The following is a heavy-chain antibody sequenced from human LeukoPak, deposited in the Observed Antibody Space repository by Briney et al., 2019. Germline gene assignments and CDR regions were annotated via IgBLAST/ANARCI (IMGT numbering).Heavy chain of an antibody. CDR2: IYYSGST. J-gene: IGHJ5*02. D-gene: IGHD1-7*01. CDR1: GGPISSSSYY. V-gene: IGHV4-39*07. CDR3: ARGRSSNYVWFDP. Sequence: SETLSLTCTVSGGPISSSSYYWGWIRQPPGKGLEWIGSIYYSGSTYYNPSLKSRVTISVDTSKNQFSLNLSSVTAADTAVYYCARGRSSNYVWFDPWGQGTLVTVSS.